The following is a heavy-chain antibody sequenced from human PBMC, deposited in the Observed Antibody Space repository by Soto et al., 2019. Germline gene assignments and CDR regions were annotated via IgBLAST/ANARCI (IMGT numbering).Heavy chain of an antibody. J-gene: IGHJ6*02. CDR1: GGSFSGYY. CDR2: INHSGST. CDR3: ARGREWLRLRPHGMDV. D-gene: IGHD5-12*01. Sequence: QVQLQQWGAGLLKPSETLSLTCAVYGGSFSGYYWSWIRQPPGKGLEWIGEINHSGSTNYNPSLKSRVTISVDTSKNQFSLKLSSVTAADTAVYYCARGREWLRLRPHGMDVWGQGTTVTVSS. V-gene: IGHV4-34*01.